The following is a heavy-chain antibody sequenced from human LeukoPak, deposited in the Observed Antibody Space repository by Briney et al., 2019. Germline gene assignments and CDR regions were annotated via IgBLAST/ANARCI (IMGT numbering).Heavy chain of an antibody. CDR2: INHSGST. Sequence: PSETLSLTCTVSGGSISSYYWSWIRQPPGKGLEWIGEINHSGSTNYNPSLKSRVTISVDTSKNQFSLKLSSVTAADTAVYYCARGEYQLLYPTPYFDYWGQGTLVTVSS. D-gene: IGHD2-2*02. CDR1: GGSISSYY. CDR3: ARGEYQLLYPTPYFDY. V-gene: IGHV4-34*01. J-gene: IGHJ4*02.